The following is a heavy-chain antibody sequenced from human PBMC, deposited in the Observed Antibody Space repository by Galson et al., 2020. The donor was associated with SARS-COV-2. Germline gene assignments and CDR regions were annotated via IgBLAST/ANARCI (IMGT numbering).Heavy chain of an antibody. J-gene: IGHJ3*02. V-gene: IGHV4-30-4*08. CDR3: ARAGYGGISGDALDR. D-gene: IGHD4-17*01. Sequence: SETLSLTCTVSGGSISSGDHFWSWIRQPPGQGLQWIGYIYYSGSAYYNPSLQSQLTISIDTSKNQFSLIVNSVTPADTAMYYCARAGYGGISGDALDRWGQGAMVTVSS. CDR2: IYYSGSA. CDR1: GGSISSGDHF.